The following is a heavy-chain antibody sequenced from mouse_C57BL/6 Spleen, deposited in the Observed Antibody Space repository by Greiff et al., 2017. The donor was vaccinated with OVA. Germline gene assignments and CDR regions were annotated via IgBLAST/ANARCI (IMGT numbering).Heavy chain of an antibody. CDR2: IYPGDGDT. J-gene: IGHJ2*01. CDR3: ARGTAQATDY. D-gene: IGHD3-2*02. V-gene: IGHV1-82*01. Sequence: VKLQESGPELVKPGASVKISCKASGYAFSSSWMNWVKQRPGKGLEWIGRIYPGDGDTNYNGKFKGKATLTADKSSSTAYMQLSSLTSEDSAVYFCARGTAQATDYWGQGTTLTVSS. CDR1: GYAFSSSW.